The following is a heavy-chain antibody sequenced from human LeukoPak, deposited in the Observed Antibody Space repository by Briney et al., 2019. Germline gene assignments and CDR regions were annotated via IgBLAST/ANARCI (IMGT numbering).Heavy chain of an antibody. D-gene: IGHD3-22*01. CDR1: GGSISSYY. Sequence: SETLSLTCTVSGGSISSYYWSWIRQPPGKGLEWIGDIYYSGSTNYNPSLKSRVTISVDMSKNQFSLKLSSVTAADTAGYYCARHTHYYDSIGYFVSYFTYWGQGPWSPSPQ. V-gene: IGHV4-59*08. CDR3: ARHTHYYDSIGYFVSYFTY. J-gene: IGHJ4*02. CDR2: IYYSGST.